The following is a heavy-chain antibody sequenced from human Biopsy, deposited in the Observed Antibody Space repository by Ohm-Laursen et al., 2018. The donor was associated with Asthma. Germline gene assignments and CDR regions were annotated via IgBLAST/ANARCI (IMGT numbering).Heavy chain of an antibody. Sequence: SLRLSCAASGFTFNSYGMHWVRQAPGKGLEWVAVISHDGSNKYYADSVKGRFTISRDNSKNTLYLQMNSLRAEDTAMYYCASQSSGPDFWSGYYYFDYWSQGTLVTVSS. CDR3: ASQSSGPDFWSGYYYFDY. J-gene: IGHJ4*02. CDR1: GFTFNSYG. CDR2: ISHDGSNK. V-gene: IGHV3-30*03. D-gene: IGHD3-3*01.